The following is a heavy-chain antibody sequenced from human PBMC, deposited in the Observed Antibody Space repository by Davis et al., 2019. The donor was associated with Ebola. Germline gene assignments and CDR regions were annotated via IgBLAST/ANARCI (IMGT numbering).Heavy chain of an antibody. CDR1: GYTFTTYP. Sequence: AASVKVSCKASGYTFTTYPIHWVRQAPGQRLEWMGWINVANGNTQYSEKFQGRVTISRDTSASTAYMGLSSLRSEDTAVYYCARDNGGSSPHYYYYYYGMDVWGQGTTVTVSS. D-gene: IGHD6-6*01. CDR3: ARDNGGSSPHYYYYYYGMDV. V-gene: IGHV1-3*01. CDR2: INVANGNT. J-gene: IGHJ6*02.